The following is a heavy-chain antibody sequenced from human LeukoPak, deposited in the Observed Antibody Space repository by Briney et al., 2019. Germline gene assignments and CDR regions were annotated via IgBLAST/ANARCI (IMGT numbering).Heavy chain of an antibody. J-gene: IGHJ4*02. CDR2: ISGSGGST. V-gene: IGHV3-23*01. CDR1: GFTFSSYA. Sequence: GGSLRLSCAASGFTFSSYAMSWVRQAPGKGLEWVSAISGSGGSTYYTDSVKGRFTISRDNSKNTLYLQMNSLRAEDTAVYYCARDRLHYDSLTGYPADWGQGTLVTVSS. CDR3: ARDRLHYDSLTGYPAD. D-gene: IGHD3-9*01.